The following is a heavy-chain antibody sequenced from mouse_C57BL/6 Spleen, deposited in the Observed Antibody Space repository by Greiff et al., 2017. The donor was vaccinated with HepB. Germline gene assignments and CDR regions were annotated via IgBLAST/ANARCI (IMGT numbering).Heavy chain of an antibody. J-gene: IGHJ4*01. Sequence: VQLQQSGAELVKPGASVKISCKASGYTFTDYYINWVKQRPGQGLEWIGKIGPGSGSTYYNEKFKGKVTLTADKSSSTAYMHLSSLTSEDSAVYFCARGGYYSNSYYYAMDYWGQGTSVTVSS. V-gene: IGHV1-77*01. D-gene: IGHD2-5*01. CDR2: IGPGSGST. CDR1: GYTFTDYY. CDR3: ARGGYYSNSYYYAMDY.